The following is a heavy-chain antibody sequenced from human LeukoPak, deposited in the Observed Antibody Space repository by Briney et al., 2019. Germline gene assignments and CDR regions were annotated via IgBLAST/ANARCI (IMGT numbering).Heavy chain of an antibody. CDR3: ASDGGRYSYGYFDY. V-gene: IGHV1-46*01. D-gene: IGHD5-18*01. Sequence: ASVKVSCKASGGTFSSYAISWVRQAPGQGLEWMGIINPSGGSKSYAQQFQGRFTMTGDMSRSRVYRERNSLRSGDQAVYYCASDGGRYSYGYFDYWGQGPLVTVSS. J-gene: IGHJ4*02. CDR2: INPSGGSK. CDR1: GGTFSSYA.